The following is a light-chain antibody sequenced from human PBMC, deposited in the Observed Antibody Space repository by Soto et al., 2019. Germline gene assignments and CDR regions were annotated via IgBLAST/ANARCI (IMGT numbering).Light chain of an antibody. CDR1: SCDIGAYDY. CDR3: SSYAGNNKMV. V-gene: IGLV2-8*01. CDR2: EVD. J-gene: IGLJ2*01. Sequence: QSALTQPPSASGSPGQSVTVSCSGSSCDIGAYDYVSWYQQSPGKAPTLLIYEVDKRPSGVPDRFSGSKSGNTAALTVSGLQAEDEADYYCSSYAGNNKMVFGGGTKLTVL.